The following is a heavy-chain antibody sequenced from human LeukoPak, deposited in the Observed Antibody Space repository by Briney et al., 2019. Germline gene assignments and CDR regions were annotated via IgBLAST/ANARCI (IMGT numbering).Heavy chain of an antibody. CDR2: INPSGGST. V-gene: IGHV1-46*01. CDR3: ATDLYYGSGSYSAYYYYYMDV. J-gene: IGHJ6*03. Sequence: GASVTVSCKASGYTFTNYYMHWVRQAPGQGLEWMGMINPSGGSTSYTQKFQGRVTINRDMAKSTVYMEVRRLRADATAVYSCATDLYYGSGSYSAYYYYYMDVWGKGTTVTVSS. D-gene: IGHD3-10*01. CDR1: GYTFTNYY.